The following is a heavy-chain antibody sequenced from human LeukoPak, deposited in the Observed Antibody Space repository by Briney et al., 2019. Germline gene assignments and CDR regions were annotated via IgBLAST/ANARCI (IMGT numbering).Heavy chain of an antibody. CDR2: IYSGGST. CDR1: GFTVSSNY. Sequence: GGSLSLSCAASGFTVSSNYMSWVRQAPGKGLEWVSVIYSGGSTYYADSVKGRFTISRDNSKNTLYLQMNSLRAEDTAVYYCATLAYGEQFDYWGQGTLVTVSS. D-gene: IGHD4-17*01. J-gene: IGHJ4*02. CDR3: ATLAYGEQFDY. V-gene: IGHV3-53*01.